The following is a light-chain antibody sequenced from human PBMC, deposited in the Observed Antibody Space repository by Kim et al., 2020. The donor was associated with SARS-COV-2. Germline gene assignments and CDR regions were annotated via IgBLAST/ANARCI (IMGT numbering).Light chain of an antibody. J-gene: IGKJ4*01. V-gene: IGKV1-12*01. CDR1: QGIRNW. CDR3: QQINSVPLT. CDR2: DAT. Sequence: ESAGTRVNITCRASQGIRNWLAWYQQKPGTAPKLLIHDATRLESGVPSRFSGSGSGTDFTLTISSLRPEDSATYYCQQINSVPLTFGGGTKVDIK.